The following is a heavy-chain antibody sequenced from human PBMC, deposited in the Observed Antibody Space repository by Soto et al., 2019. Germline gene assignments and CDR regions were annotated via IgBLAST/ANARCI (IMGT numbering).Heavy chain of an antibody. CDR2: ISHDGSNQ. Sequence: QVQLVESGGGVVQPGGSLRLSCVASGFTLRTSGMHWVRQASSKGLEWVAVISHDGSNQFYAESVKGRFTISRDNSKNMLYLQMNSLRADDSAVYFCAKDSSAAFDYWGQGTVVTVSS. CDR1: GFTLRTSG. D-gene: IGHD6-25*01. V-gene: IGHV3-30*18. CDR3: AKDSSAAFDY. J-gene: IGHJ4*02.